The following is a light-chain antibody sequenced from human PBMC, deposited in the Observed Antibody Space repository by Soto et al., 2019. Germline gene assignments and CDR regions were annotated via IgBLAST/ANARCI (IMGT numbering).Light chain of an antibody. CDR3: QQYYSYPLT. V-gene: IGKV1-8*01. CDR2: AAS. Sequence: AIRMTQYPSSFSASTGDRVTITCRASQGISSYLAWYQQKPGKAPKLLNYAASTLQSGVPSRFSGSGSGTDFTLTISCLQSEDFATYYCQQYYSYPLTFGPGTKVDI. CDR1: QGISSY. J-gene: IGKJ3*01.